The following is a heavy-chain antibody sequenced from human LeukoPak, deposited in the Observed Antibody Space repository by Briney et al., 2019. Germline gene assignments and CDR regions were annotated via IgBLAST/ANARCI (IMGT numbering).Heavy chain of an antibody. CDR3: ARESRYSYGFGY. J-gene: IGHJ4*02. CDR1: GFTFTNYN. V-gene: IGHV1-46*01. CDR2: INPSGGST. Sequence: ASVKVSCKASGFTFTNYNMHWVRQAPGQGLEWMGIINPSGGSTNYAPKFQGRVTMTRDMSTSTAYMELSSLRSEDTAVYYCARESRYSYGFGYWGQGTLVTVSS. D-gene: IGHD5-18*01.